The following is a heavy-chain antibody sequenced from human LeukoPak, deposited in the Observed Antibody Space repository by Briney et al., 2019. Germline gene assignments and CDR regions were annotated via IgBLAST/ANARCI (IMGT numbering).Heavy chain of an antibody. D-gene: IGHD6-13*01. CDR2: ISHSGSA. CDR3: ARRFSGYSSSWHWFDP. CDR1: GGSINSYY. J-gene: IGHJ5*02. Sequence: SETLSLTCTVAGGSINSYYWTWIRQPPGKGLEWIGYISHSGSANYNPSLKSRVTISVDTSKNQLSLKLNSVIAADTAVYYCARRFSGYSSSWHWFDPWGQGTLVTVSS. V-gene: IGHV4-59*01.